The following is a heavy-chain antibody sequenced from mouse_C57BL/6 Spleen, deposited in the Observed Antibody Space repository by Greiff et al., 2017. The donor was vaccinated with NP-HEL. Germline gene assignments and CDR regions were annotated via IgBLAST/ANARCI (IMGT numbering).Heavy chain of an antibody. CDR1: GFSLTSYG. Sequence: VHLVESGPGLVQPSQSLSITCTVSGFSLTSYGVHWVRQSPGKGLEWLGVIWSGGSTDYNAAFISRLSISKDNSKSQVFFKMNSLQADDTAIYYCARGDYGMDYWGQGTSVTVSS. V-gene: IGHV2-2*01. J-gene: IGHJ4*01. CDR3: ARGDYGMDY. CDR2: IWSGGST.